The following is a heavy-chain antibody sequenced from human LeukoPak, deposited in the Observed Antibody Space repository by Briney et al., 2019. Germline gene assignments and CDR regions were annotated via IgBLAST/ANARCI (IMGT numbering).Heavy chain of an antibody. J-gene: IGHJ4*02. CDR1: GYTFTNYA. V-gene: IGHV1-18*01. CDR2: ISAYNGNT. D-gene: IGHD2-15*01. CDR3: ALRYCSGGSCHRGVDY. Sequence: ASVKVSCKASGYTFTNYAMNWVRQAPGQGLEWMGWISAYNGNTNYAQKLQGRVTMTTDTSTSTAYMELRSLRSDDTAVYYCALRYCSGGSCHRGVDYWGQGTLVTVSS.